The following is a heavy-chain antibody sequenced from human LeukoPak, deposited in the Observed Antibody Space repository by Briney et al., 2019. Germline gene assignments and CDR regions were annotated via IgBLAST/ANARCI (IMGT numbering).Heavy chain of an antibody. V-gene: IGHV4-59*01. J-gene: IGHJ4*02. CDR3: ATSRRYSYGFNFDY. Sequence: SETLSLTCTVSGGSISSYYWSWIRQPPGKGLEWIGYIYYSGSTNYNPSLKSRVTVSVDTSKNQFSLKLSSVTAADTAVYYCATSRRYSYGFNFDYWGQGTLVTVSS. CDR2: IYYSGST. CDR1: GGSISSYY. D-gene: IGHD5-18*01.